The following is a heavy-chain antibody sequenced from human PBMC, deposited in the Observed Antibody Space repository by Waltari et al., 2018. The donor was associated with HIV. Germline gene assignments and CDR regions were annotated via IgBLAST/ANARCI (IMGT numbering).Heavy chain of an antibody. D-gene: IGHD3-22*01. CDR3: AGSSVAGRRWFDP. V-gene: IGHV4-59*08. Sequence: QVQLQEWGPGLVKPSETVSLPCTVSYASFSSYSWSWIRQSPDKGLEWIGQIYYRGSTNFNPSLKNRFSLSQDSSRRQFSLKIKSVTAADSATYYCAGSSVAGRRWFDPWGQGTPVIVSS. J-gene: IGHJ5*02. CDR1: YASFSSYS. CDR2: IYYRGST.